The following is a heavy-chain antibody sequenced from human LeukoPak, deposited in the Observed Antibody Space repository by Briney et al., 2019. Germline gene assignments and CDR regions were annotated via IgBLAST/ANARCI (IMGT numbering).Heavy chain of an antibody. CDR2: IFHSGGT. Sequence: SETLSLTCTVSGVSISGFYWSWIRQPPGKGVEWIGYIFHSGGTDYYPSLKSRLTISTDTPKNQFYLKLSSVTAADTAVYYCARHSWGGYYFDYWGQGILVTVSS. J-gene: IGHJ4*02. CDR3: ARHSWGGYYFDY. V-gene: IGHV4-59*08. D-gene: IGHD3-16*01. CDR1: GVSISGFY.